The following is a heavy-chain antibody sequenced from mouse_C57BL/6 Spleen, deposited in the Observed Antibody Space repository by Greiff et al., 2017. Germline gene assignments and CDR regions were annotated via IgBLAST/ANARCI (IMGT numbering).Heavy chain of an antibody. D-gene: IGHD3-3*01. J-gene: IGHJ4*01. CDR1: GFTFSDYG. CDR2: ISSGSSTI. Sequence: EVKVVESGGGLVKPGGSLKLSCAASGFTFSDYGMHWVRQAPEKGLEWVAYISSGSSTIYYADTVKGRFTISRDNAKNTLFLQMTSLRSEDTAMYYGARGGPYAMDYWGQGTSVTVSS. V-gene: IGHV5-17*01. CDR3: ARGGPYAMDY.